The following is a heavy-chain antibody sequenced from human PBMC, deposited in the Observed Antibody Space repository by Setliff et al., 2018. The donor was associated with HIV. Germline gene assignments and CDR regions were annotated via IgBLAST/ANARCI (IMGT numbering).Heavy chain of an antibody. V-gene: IGHV3-23*01. Sequence: QSGGSLRLSCAASGFTFSSYAMSWVRQAPGKGLEWVSAISGSGGITYYADSVKGRFTISRDNSKNTLYLQMNSLRAEDTAVYYCAKVIDGYSSGIGPFDYWGQGTLVTVSS. D-gene: IGHD6-19*01. CDR1: GFTFSSYA. CDR2: ISGSGGIT. J-gene: IGHJ4*02. CDR3: AKVIDGYSSGIGPFDY.